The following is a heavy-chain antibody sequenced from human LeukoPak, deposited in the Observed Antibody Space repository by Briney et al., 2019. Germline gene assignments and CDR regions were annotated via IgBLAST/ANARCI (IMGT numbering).Heavy chain of an antibody. D-gene: IGHD6-19*01. J-gene: IGHJ4*02. CDR3: ANSDVPSYSSGPAWY. CDR1: GFAFGSEA. Sequence: PGGSLRLSCAVYGFAFGSEAMSWVRQSPARGLEWVASISPGGGTTYYADYVKGRFIISRDNSNNTLFVQMNSLRAEDTAVYYCANSDVPSYSSGPAWYWGQGTLVTVSS. V-gene: IGHV3-23*01. CDR2: ISPGGGTT.